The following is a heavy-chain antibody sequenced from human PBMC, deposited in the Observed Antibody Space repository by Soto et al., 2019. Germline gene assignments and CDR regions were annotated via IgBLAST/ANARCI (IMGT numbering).Heavy chain of an antibody. CDR1: GGSISSGGYY. V-gene: IGHV4-31*03. CDR3: ASLYHDFWSGYPSYYYYMDV. D-gene: IGHD3-3*01. CDR2: IYYSGST. J-gene: IGHJ6*03. Sequence: SETLSLTCTVSGGSISSGGYYWSWIRQHPGKGLEWIGYIYYSGSTYFNPSLKSRVTISVDTSKNQFSLKLSSVTAADTAVYYCASLYHDFWSGYPSYYYYMDVWGKGTTVTSP.